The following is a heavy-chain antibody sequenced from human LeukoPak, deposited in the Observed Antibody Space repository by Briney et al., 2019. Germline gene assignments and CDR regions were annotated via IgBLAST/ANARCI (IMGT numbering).Heavy chain of an antibody. CDR1: GGSFSGYY. CDR3: ARGPHYYDSSGYYSHYYYYYGMDV. CDR2: INHSGST. J-gene: IGHJ6*02. D-gene: IGHD3-22*01. V-gene: IGHV4-34*01. Sequence: SETLSLTCAVYGGSFSGYYWSWIRQPPGKGLEWIGEINHSGSTNYNPSLKSRVTISVDTSKNQFSLKLSSVTAADTAVYYCARGPHYYDSSGYYSHYYYYYGMDVWGQGTTVTVSS.